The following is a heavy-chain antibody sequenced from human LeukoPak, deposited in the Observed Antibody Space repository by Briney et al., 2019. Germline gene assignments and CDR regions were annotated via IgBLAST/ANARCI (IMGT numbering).Heavy chain of an antibody. CDR3: ARDSFWWELPHFDY. CDR1: GFTFSTYG. V-gene: IGHV3-30*02. Sequence: QPGGSLRLSCAPSGFTFSTYGMHWVRQAPGKGLEWVSFIRYDGSNQYYADSVKGRFTISRDNSKNTLYLQMNSLRAEDTAVYYCARDSFWWELPHFDYWGQGTLVTVSS. CDR2: IRYDGSNQ. D-gene: IGHD1-26*01. J-gene: IGHJ4*02.